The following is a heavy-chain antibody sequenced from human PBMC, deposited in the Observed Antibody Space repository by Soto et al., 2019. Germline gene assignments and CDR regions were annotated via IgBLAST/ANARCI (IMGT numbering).Heavy chain of an antibody. Sequence: QVQLVQSGAEVKKPGSSVKVSCKASGGTFSSYTISWVRQAPGQGLEWMGRIIPILGIANYEQKFQGRVTITSDKSTSTAYMELSSLRSEDTAVYYCARDLMGTESWAYWGQGSLVTVSS. V-gene: IGHV1-69*08. CDR1: GGTFSSYT. D-gene: IGHD2-8*01. CDR2: IIPILGIA. J-gene: IGHJ4*02. CDR3: ARDLMGTESWAY.